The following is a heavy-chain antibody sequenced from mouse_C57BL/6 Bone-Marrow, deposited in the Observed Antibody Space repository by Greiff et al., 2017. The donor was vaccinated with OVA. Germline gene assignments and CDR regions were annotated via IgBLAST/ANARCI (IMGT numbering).Heavy chain of an antibody. J-gene: IGHJ3*01. CDR1: GFTFSSYA. Sequence: EVKLVESGEGLVKPGGSLKLSCAASGFTFSSYAMSWVRQTPEKRLEWVAYISSGGDYIYYADTVKGRFTISRDNARNTLYLQMSSLKSEDTAMYYCTRGAQAPFAYWGQGTLVTVSA. D-gene: IGHD3-2*02. CDR2: ISSGGDYI. CDR3: TRGAQAPFAY. V-gene: IGHV5-9-1*02.